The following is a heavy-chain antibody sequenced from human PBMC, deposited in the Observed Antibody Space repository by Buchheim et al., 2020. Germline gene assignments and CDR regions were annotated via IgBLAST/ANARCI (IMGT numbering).Heavy chain of an antibody. J-gene: IGHJ4*02. V-gene: IGHV4-59*01. CDR1: GGSISSYY. CDR3: ARGSRNFRYDSSGYYYGLYYFDY. Sequence: QVQLQESGPGLVKPSETLSLTCTVSGGSISSYYWSWIRQPPGKGLEWIGYIYYSGSTNYNPSLKSRVTISVDTSKNQFSLKLSSVTAADTAVYYCARGSRNFRYDSSGYYYGLYYFDYWGQGTL. D-gene: IGHD3-22*01. CDR2: IYYSGST.